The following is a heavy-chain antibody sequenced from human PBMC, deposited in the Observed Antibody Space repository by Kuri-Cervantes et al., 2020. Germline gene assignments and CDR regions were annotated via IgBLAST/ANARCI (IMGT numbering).Heavy chain of an antibody. V-gene: IGHV3-9*01. D-gene: IGHD5-18*01. Sequence: GGSLRLSCAASGFTFDDYAMHWVRQAPGKGLEWVSGISWNSGSIGYADSVKGRFTISRDNAKNTLYLQMNSLRAEDTAVYYCARDPSVDTAMVTGWYFDLWGRGTLVTVSS. CDR3: ARDPSVDTAMVTGWYFDL. CDR2: ISWNSGSI. CDR1: GFTFDDYA. J-gene: IGHJ2*01.